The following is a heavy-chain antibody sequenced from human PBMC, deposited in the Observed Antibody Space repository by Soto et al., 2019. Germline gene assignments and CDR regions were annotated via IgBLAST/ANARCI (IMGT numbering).Heavy chain of an antibody. CDR1: NFPVLTSIYY. J-gene: IGHJ4*02. V-gene: IGHV4-39*01. D-gene: IGHD2-2*01. Sequence: SETLSVTCTVSNFPVLTSIYYWAGIRHPPGKGLEWVGTVYYTGTTYYNPSLQSRVTISIDTSKNQFSLNLNSVTAADTAVYYCARNWNLALVPAAYFDSWGQGTLVTVSS. CDR3: ARNWNLALVPAAYFDS. CDR2: VYYTGTT.